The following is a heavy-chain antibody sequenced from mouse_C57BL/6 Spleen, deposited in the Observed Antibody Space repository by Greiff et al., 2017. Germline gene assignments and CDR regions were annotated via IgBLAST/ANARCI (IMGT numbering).Heavy chain of an antibody. J-gene: IGHJ4*01. D-gene: IGHD2-3*01. Sequence: VQLKESGPELVKPGASVKMSCKASGYTFTDYNMHWVKQSHGKSLEWIGYINPNNGGTSYNQKFKGKATLTVNKSSSTAYMELRSLTSEDSAVYYCARKGYYYYAMDYWGQGTSVTVSS. CDR3: ARKGYYYYAMDY. CDR2: INPNNGGT. V-gene: IGHV1-22*01. CDR1: GYTFTDYN.